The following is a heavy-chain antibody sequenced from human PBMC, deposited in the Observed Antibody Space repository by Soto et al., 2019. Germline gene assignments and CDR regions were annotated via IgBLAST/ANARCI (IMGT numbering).Heavy chain of an antibody. V-gene: IGHV1-18*01. CDR1: GYTFTSYG. Sequence: QVQLGQSGAEVKKPGASVKVSCKASGYTFTSYGISWVRQAPGQGREWMGWISAYNVNTNYAQKLQGRVTMTTDTSTSTAYMELRSLRSDDTAVYYCARDDYGDYVAYFQHWGQGTLVTVSS. CDR2: ISAYNVNT. J-gene: IGHJ1*01. CDR3: ARDDYGDYVAYFQH. D-gene: IGHD4-17*01.